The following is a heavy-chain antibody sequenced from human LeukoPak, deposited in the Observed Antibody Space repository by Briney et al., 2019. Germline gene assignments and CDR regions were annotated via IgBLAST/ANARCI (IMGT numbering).Heavy chain of an antibody. CDR2: IYYSVST. V-gene: IGHV4-30-4*01. D-gene: IGHD2-8*02. CDR1: GGSISSGDYY. J-gene: IGHJ4*02. Sequence: SSETLSLTCTVSGGSISSGDYYWGRIRQPQGKGLEWIGYIYYSVSTYYIPSLKSPVTISVDTSKNQFTLKLTSVTAADTAVYYCARTGGTIDYWGQGTLVTVSS. CDR3: ARTGGTIDY.